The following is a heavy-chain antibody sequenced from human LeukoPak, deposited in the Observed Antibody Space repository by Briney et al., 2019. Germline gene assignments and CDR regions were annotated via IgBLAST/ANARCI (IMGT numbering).Heavy chain of an antibody. J-gene: IGHJ5*02. CDR3: AKTYTYYYDSSGPWFDP. Sequence: GGSLRLSCAASGFTFSSYAMSWVRQAPGKGLEWVSAISGSGGSTYYADSVKGRFTISRDNSKNTLYLQMNSLRAEDTAVYYCAKTYTYYYDSSGPWFDPWGQGTLVTVSS. D-gene: IGHD3-22*01. CDR2: ISGSGGST. V-gene: IGHV3-23*01. CDR1: GFTFSSYA.